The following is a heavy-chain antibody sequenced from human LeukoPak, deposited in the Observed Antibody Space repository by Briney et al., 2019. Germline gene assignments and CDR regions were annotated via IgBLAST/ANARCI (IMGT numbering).Heavy chain of an antibody. Sequence: ASVKVSCKASGYTFTSYGISWVRQAPGQGLEWVGWISAYNGDTKYAQDLQGRVTMTTDTSTSTPYMELRSLTAEDTAVYYCVRGSGSLKTNWFDPWGQGTLVTVSS. V-gene: IGHV1-18*01. CDR2: ISAYNGDT. J-gene: IGHJ5*02. CDR1: GYTFTSYG. D-gene: IGHD1-26*01. CDR3: VRGSGSLKTNWFDP.